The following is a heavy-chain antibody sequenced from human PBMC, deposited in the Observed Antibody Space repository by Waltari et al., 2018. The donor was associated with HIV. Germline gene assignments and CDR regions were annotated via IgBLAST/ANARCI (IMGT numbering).Heavy chain of an antibody. CDR2: NNPDSGAT. J-gene: IGHJ4*02. Sequence: QVQLVQSGAEVKKPGASVKVSCKASGYTFTGYYMHWVRQAPGQGVGWMGWNNPDSGATKYAQQFHGRVTRTRDTSISTAFMERSRLRSDDTAVYYCARDPLYAVAVADIDYWGQGTLVTVSS. CDR3: ARDPLYAVAVADIDY. V-gene: IGHV1-2*02. D-gene: IGHD6-19*01. CDR1: GYTFTGYY.